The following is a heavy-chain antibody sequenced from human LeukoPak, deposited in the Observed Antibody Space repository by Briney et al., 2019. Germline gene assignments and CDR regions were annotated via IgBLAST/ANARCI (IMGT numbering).Heavy chain of an antibody. J-gene: IGHJ4*02. CDR2: IYYSGST. Sequence: SETLSLTCTVSGGSISSYYWSLIRQPPGKGLEWIGYIYYSGSTNYNPSLKSRVTISVDTSKNQFSLKLSSVTAADTAVYYCARAQYDFWSGLAYYFDYWGQGTLVTVSS. CDR1: GGSISSYY. CDR3: ARAQYDFWSGLAYYFDY. D-gene: IGHD3-3*01. V-gene: IGHV4-59*01.